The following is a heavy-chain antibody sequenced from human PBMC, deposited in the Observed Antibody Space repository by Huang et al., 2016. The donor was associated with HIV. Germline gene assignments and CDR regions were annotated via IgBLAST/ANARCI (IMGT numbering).Heavy chain of an antibody. Sequence: QVQLVQSGAEVKKPGASVKVSCKASGYTFTNYAINWVRQAPGQSLEWMGWISGDKGKKNKAQKDQGRVTMTKDTATSTAYRELRSLISDDTAVYYCARERYYYDRSGYYTPVEYFHHWGQGTLVTVSS. J-gene: IGHJ1*01. CDR1: GYTFTNYA. D-gene: IGHD3-22*01. CDR2: ISGDKGKK. CDR3: ARERYYYDRSGYYTPVEYFHH. V-gene: IGHV1-18*01.